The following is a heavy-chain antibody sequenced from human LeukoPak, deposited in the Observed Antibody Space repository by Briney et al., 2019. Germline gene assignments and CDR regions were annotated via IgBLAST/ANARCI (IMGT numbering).Heavy chain of an antibody. CDR3: ARVHCSGGSCSYYYYGMDV. Sequence: PSGTLSLTCAVSGGSISSSNWWSWVRQPPGKGLEWIGEIYHSGSTNYNPSLKSRVTMSVDKSKNQFSLKLSSVTAADTAVYYCARVHCSGGSCSYYYYGMDVWGQGTTVTVSS. CDR1: GGSISSSNW. J-gene: IGHJ6*02. CDR2: IYHSGST. D-gene: IGHD2-15*01. V-gene: IGHV4-4*02.